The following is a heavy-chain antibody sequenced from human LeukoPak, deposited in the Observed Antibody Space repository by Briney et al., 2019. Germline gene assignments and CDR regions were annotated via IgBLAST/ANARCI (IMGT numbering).Heavy chain of an antibody. CDR1: VVSISTSSNY. CDR3: AREERYYDSSGYRYHYYGMNV. J-gene: IGHJ6*02. CDR2: SYYSGSS. V-gene: IGHV4-39*07. Sequence: SETLSLTCSVSVVSISTSSNYWGWIRQPPGKGLEWIGSSYYSGSSFYNPCLNGRVNISVDTSKNQFSVKLSSVTAADTGVYYCAREERYYDSSGYRYHYYGMNVWGQGITVTVSS. D-gene: IGHD3-22*01.